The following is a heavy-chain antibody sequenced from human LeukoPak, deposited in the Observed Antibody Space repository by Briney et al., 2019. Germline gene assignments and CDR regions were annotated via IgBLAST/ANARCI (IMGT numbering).Heavy chain of an antibody. Sequence: GGSLRLSCAASGFTFSSYAMSWVRQAPGKGLEWVSAISGSGGSTYYADSVKGRFTISRDNAKNSRYLQMNSLRAEDTAVYYCARGGSPEYYFDYWGQGTLVTVSS. CDR2: ISGSGGST. CDR1: GFTFSSYA. CDR3: ARGGSPEYYFDY. V-gene: IGHV3-23*01. J-gene: IGHJ4*02. D-gene: IGHD1-26*01.